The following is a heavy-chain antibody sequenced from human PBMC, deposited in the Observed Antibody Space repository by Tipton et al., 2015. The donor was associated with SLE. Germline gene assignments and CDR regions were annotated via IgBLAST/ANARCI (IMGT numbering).Heavy chain of an antibody. CDR2: ISGSGGST. J-gene: IGHJ4*02. CDR3: AKDVIAAAGTWSFAY. D-gene: IGHD6-13*01. V-gene: IGHV3-23*01. Sequence: SLRLSCAASGFTFSSYAMSWVRQAPGKGLEWVSAISGSGGSTYYAASVKGRFTISRDNSKNTLYLQMNSRRAEDTAVYYCAKDVIAAAGTWSFAYWGQGTLVTVSS. CDR1: GFTFSSYA.